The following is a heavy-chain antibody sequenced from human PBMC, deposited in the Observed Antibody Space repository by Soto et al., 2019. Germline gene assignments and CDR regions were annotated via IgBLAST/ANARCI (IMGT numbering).Heavy chain of an antibody. J-gene: IGHJ6*02. CDR2: ISASGGFT. CDR3: VKDRGRQLAPRLYYYYGMDV. V-gene: IGHV3-23*01. Sequence: GGSLRLSCAASGFTLSFCAMSWVRQAPGKGLEWVSGISASGGFTYYADSVKGRFTISRDNSKNTLYLQMNSLRAEDTAVYYCVKDRGRQLAPRLYYYYGMDVWGQGTTVTVSS. CDR1: GFTLSFCA. D-gene: IGHD6-13*01.